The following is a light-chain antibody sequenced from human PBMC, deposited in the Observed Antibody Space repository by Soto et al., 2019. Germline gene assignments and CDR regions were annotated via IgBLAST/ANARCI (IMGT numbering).Light chain of an antibody. Sequence: EIVVTQSPATLSLSPGERATLSCRVSQSVSSHLVWYQQKPGQAPRLLIYESSNRATGIPARFSGSGSGTDFTLTISSLEPEDFAVYYCQQRSDWPPLFGQGTKLEIK. V-gene: IGKV3-11*01. J-gene: IGKJ2*01. CDR1: QSVSSH. CDR3: QQRSDWPPL. CDR2: ESS.